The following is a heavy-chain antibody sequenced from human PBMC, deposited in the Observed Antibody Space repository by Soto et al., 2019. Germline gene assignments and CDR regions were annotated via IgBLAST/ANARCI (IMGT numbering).Heavy chain of an antibody. V-gene: IGHV4-39*01. D-gene: IGHD6-25*01. CDR2: IYFTGNT. CDR1: CGSITSSSHF. Sequence: PSETLSLTCTVSCGSITSSSHFWGWVRQPPGKGLEWIGTIYFTGNTYYTPSLKSRLTMSIDTSKNEFSLRLNSVTAADTAVYYCAGQTFTIAAASYGRSNWFDPWGPGTLVTVSS. CDR3: AGQTFTIAAASYGRSNWFDP. J-gene: IGHJ5*02.